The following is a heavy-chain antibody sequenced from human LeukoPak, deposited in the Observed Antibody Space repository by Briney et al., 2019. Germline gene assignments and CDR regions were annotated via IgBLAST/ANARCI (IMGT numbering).Heavy chain of an antibody. D-gene: IGHD3-3*01. Sequence: SETLSLTCTVSGDSISSSDYYWAWIRQPPGKGLEWIGNIYYNGNTYYNSSLKSRVTISLDTSRNQFSLKLSSVTAADTAVYYCARAPLLGGDRDFWSGYYYYYYYYMDVWGKGTTVTVSS. CDR1: GDSISSSDYY. J-gene: IGHJ6*03. V-gene: IGHV4-39*07. CDR3: ARAPLLGGDRDFWSGYYYYYYYYMDV. CDR2: IYYNGNT.